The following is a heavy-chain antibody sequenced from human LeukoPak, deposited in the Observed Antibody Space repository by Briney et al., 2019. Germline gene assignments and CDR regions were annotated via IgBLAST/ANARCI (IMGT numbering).Heavy chain of an antibody. V-gene: IGHV5-51*01. D-gene: IGHD4-17*01. CDR1: GYIFTSYW. Sequence: GESLKISCKGSGYIFTSYWIGWVRQMPGKGLEWMGIIYPGDSDTRYSPSFQGQVTTSADKSITTAYLQWSSLKSLDTAMYYCARGDYGDFRIYYTLFDYWGQGTLVTVSS. CDR2: IYPGDSDT. CDR3: ARGDYGDFRIYYTLFDY. J-gene: IGHJ4*02.